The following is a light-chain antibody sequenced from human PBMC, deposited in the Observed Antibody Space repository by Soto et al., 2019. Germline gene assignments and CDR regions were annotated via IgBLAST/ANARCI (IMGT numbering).Light chain of an antibody. CDR2: EVS. V-gene: IGLV2-8*01. CDR1: SSDIGAYNY. J-gene: IGLJ2*01. Sequence: QSVLTQPPSASGSPGQSVTISCTGTSSDIGAYNYVSWYQQHPGKAPKLMIYEVSRRPSGVPDRFSGSKSGNTASLTVSGLQAEDEADYYCSSYAGSNKLLFGGGTKVTVL. CDR3: SSYAGSNKLL.